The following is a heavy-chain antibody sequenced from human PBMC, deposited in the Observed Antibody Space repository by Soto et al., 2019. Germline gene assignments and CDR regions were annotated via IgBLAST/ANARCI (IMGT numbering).Heavy chain of an antibody. V-gene: IGHV1-3*01. J-gene: IGHJ4*02. Sequence: QVQHVQSGAEVKKPGASVKVSCKASGYTFTSYAMHWVRQAPGQRLEWMGWINAGNGNTKYSQKFQGRVTITRDTSASTAYMELSSLRSEDTAVYYCARVGADIWFGVLYFDYWGQGTLVTVSS. CDR1: GYTFTSYA. CDR3: ARVGADIWFGVLYFDY. D-gene: IGHD3-10*01. CDR2: INAGNGNT.